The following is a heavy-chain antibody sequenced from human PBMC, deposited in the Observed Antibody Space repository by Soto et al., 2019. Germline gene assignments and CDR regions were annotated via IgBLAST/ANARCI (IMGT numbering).Heavy chain of an antibody. J-gene: IGHJ6*02. Sequence: EASVKVSCKASGYTFTNYGITWVRQAPGQGLEWMGWISDYNGNTFYGKKFQGRVTMTTDTSTRTAYMELKSLRSDDTAVYYCAREGYYSGSGTYSPPRYYGMDAWGQGTTVTVSS. CDR1: GYTFTNYG. D-gene: IGHD3-10*01. CDR2: ISDYNGNT. V-gene: IGHV1-18*01. CDR3: AREGYYSGSGTYSPPRYYGMDA.